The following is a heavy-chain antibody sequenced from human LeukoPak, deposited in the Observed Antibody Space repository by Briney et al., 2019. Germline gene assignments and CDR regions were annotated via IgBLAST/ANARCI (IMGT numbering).Heavy chain of an antibody. CDR3: AGDYIWGRLF. J-gene: IGHJ4*01. CDR1: GFSLSDYW. D-gene: IGHD3-16*01. CDR2: ITSDGSTT. V-gene: IGHV3-74*01. Sequence: QPGGSLRLSCVGSGFSLSDYWMRWVRQTPGKGLMWVSRITSDGSTTWYADSVKGRFTVSRDNAKNTLFLEMNSLRDEDTAVYYCAGDYIWGRLFWGQGTLVTVSS.